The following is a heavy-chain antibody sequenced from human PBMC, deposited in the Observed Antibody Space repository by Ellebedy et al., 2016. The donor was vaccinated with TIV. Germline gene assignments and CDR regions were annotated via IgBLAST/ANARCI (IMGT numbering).Heavy chain of an antibody. CDR3: SRGNNTFNP. CDR2: ISGSDTST. Sequence: GESLKISXAASGFTFSRYAMSWVRQAPGKGLEWVSAISGSDTSTYYIDSVKGRFTISRDNAKNTLYLQLNSLRAEDTAVYYCSRGNNTFNPWGQGTLVTVSS. V-gene: IGHV3-23*01. CDR1: GFTFSRYA. D-gene: IGHD2-2*02. J-gene: IGHJ5*02.